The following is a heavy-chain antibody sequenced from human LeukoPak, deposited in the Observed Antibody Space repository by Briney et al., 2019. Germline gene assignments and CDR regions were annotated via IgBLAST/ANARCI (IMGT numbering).Heavy chain of an antibody. CDR1: GGSISSSSYY. V-gene: IGHV4-39*07. CDR3: ARQYYYDSSGYYFDY. J-gene: IGHJ4*02. Sequence: SETLSLTCTVSGGSISSSSYYWGWIRQPPGKGLEWIGSIYYSGSTYYNPSLKSRVTISVDTSKNQFSLKLSSVTAADTAVYYCARQYYYDSSGYYFDYWGQGTLVTVSS. D-gene: IGHD3-22*01. CDR2: IYYSGST.